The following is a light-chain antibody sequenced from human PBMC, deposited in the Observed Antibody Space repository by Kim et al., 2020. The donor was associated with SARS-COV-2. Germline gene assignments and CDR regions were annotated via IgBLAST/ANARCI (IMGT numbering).Light chain of an antibody. CDR3: CSYAGSYNYV. CDR2: DVS. CDR1: SSDVGDYNY. V-gene: IGLV2-11*01. J-gene: IGLJ1*01. Sequence: QSALTQPRSVSGSPGQSVTISCTGTSSDVGDYNYVSWYQQLPGKAPKLMIYDVSKRPSGVPDRFSGSKSGNTASLTISGLQAEDEADYYCCSYAGSYNYVFGTGTKVTVL.